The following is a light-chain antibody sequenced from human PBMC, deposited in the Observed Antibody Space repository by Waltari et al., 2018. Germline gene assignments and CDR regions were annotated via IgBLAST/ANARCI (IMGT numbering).Light chain of an antibody. V-gene: IGLV2-14*03. CDR3: TTYPDTNTPVV. CDR1: SRHGDDYKS. CDR2: DVS. J-gene: IGLJ2*01. Sequence: QSALTQPASVSGSPGQSVTISCTGLSRHGDDYKSFPWFPPHPGKVPKLILFDVSNRPSDISNRFSGYKSGNTAYLTISRLQADDEADYYCTTYPDTNTPVVFGGGTKVTV.